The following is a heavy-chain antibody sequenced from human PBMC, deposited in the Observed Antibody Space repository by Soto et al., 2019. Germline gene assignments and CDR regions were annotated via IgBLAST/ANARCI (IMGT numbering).Heavy chain of an antibody. Sequence: QVQLQESGPGLVKPSQTLSLTCTVSGGSISSGGYYWSWIRQHPGKGLEWIGYIYYSGSTYYNPSLKSRVTTSVDTSKNQFSLKLSSVTAADTAVYYCARFAGDTVYSSGWFLDYWGQGTLVTVSS. CDR3: ARFAGDTVYSSGWFLDY. CDR1: GGSISSGGYY. J-gene: IGHJ4*02. D-gene: IGHD6-19*01. CDR2: IYYSGST. V-gene: IGHV4-31*03.